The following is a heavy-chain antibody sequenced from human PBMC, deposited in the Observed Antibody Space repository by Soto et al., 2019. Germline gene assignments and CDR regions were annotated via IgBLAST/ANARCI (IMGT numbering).Heavy chain of an antibody. CDR3: ARGGECDSFAY. Sequence: ASETLSLTCTVSGASITYGAYSWSWIRQTPGKGLEWIGYINHLETTFYNPSFESRLTLSIDRTKNQLSLHLKSMSAADRAVYFCARGGECDSFAYWGQGILVTVSS. CDR1: GASITYGAYS. J-gene: IGHJ4*02. V-gene: IGHV4-30-2*01. CDR2: INHLETT. D-gene: IGHD2-21*01.